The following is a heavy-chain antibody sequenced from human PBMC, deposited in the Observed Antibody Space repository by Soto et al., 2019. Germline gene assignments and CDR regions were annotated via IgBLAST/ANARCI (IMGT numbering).Heavy chain of an antibody. CDR1: GDTFNFYS. D-gene: IGHD3-10*01. J-gene: IGHJ4*02. V-gene: IGHV1-69*02. Sequence: GASVKVSCKASGDTFNFYSINWVRQAPGLGLQWMGRINPILSMSNYAPRFQGRVTMTADKSTSTAYMELSSLRSEDTAMYYCATSYGSGYRAFDSWGQGALVTVS. CDR3: ATSYGSGYRAFDS. CDR2: INPILSMS.